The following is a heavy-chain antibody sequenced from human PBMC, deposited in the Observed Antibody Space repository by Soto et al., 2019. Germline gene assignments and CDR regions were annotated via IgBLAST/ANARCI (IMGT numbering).Heavy chain of an antibody. V-gene: IGHV3-33*01. Sequence: QVQLVESGGGVVQPGRSLRLSCAASGFTFSSYGMHWVRQAPGKGLEWVAVIWYDGSNKYYADSVKGRFTISRDNSKNTLYLQMNSLRAEDTAGYYCARADGGPGFYGAKNWYFDLWGRGTLVTVSS. J-gene: IGHJ2*01. D-gene: IGHD4-17*01. CDR3: ARADGGPGFYGAKNWYFDL. CDR1: GFTFSSYG. CDR2: IWYDGSNK.